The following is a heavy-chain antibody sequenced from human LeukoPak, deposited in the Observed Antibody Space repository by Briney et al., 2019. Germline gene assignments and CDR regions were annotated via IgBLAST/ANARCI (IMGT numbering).Heavy chain of an antibody. V-gene: IGHV5-51*01. D-gene: IGHD6-13*01. Sequence: GESLKISRKGSGYSFTTYWIAWVRQMPGKGLEWMGIIYPGDSDTRYSPSFQGQVTISADKSISTAYLQWSSLKASDTAMYYCARSHSSSWAIFDYWGQGTLVTVSS. CDR1: GYSFTTYW. CDR2: IYPGDSDT. CDR3: ARSHSSSWAIFDY. J-gene: IGHJ4*02.